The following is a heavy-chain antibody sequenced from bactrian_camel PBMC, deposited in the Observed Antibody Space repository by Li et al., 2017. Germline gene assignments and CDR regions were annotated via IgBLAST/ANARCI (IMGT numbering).Heavy chain of an antibody. V-gene: IGHV3S53*01. Sequence: VQLVESGGGSVQAGGSLRLSCVVSGGYTSNYCMGWFRQAPGTEREGVACIDSARNTTYVDSVKGRFTISQDSAANTLFLQMNSLRSEDTSTYYCAADHSWHRCPPRGYEYTFWGQGTQVTVS. CDR2: IDSARNT. D-gene: IGHD1*01. J-gene: IGHJ4*01. CDR3: AADHSWHRCPPRGYEYTF. CDR1: GGYTSNYC.